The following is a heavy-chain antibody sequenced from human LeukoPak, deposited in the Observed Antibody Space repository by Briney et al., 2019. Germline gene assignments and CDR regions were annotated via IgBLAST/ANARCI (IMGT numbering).Heavy chain of an antibody. Sequence: ASVKVSCKASGYTFTGYYMHWVRQAPGQGLEWMGWINPNSGGTNYAQMFQGRVTMTRDTSISTAYMELSSLRSEDTAVYYCARDSGNIVVVPAAMLGDYYYMDVWGKGTTVTVSS. D-gene: IGHD2-2*01. J-gene: IGHJ6*03. CDR1: GYTFTGYY. CDR2: INPNSGGT. CDR3: ARDSGNIVVVPAAMLGDYYYMDV. V-gene: IGHV1-2*02.